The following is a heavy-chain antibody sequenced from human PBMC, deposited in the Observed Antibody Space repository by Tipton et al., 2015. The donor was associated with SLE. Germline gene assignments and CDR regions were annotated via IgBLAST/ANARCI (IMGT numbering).Heavy chain of an antibody. D-gene: IGHD4-17*01. CDR2: IYYSGST. J-gene: IGHJ3*02. V-gene: IGHV4-34*01. CDR3: ARTVTAFDI. CDR1: GGSSSGYY. Sequence: TLSLTCAVYGGSSSGYYWSGIRQPPGKGLEGIGSIYYSGSTYYNPSLKSGVTISVDTSKNQFSLKLSSVTAADTAVYYCARTVTAFDIWGQGTMVTVSS.